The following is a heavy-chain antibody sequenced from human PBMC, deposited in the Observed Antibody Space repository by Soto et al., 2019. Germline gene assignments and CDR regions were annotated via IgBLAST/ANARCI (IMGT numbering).Heavy chain of an antibody. J-gene: IGHJ6*02. V-gene: IGHV3-30*18. CDR2: ISYDGSNK. D-gene: IGHD3-10*01. CDR3: ANDFIRTGLWYSGMDV. CDR1: GFTFSSYG. Sequence: GGSLRLSCAASGFTFSSYGMHWVRQAPGKGLEWVAVISYDGSNKYYADSVKGRFTISRDNSKNTLYLQMNSLRAEDTAVYYCANDFIRTGLWYSGMDVWGQGTTVTVSS.